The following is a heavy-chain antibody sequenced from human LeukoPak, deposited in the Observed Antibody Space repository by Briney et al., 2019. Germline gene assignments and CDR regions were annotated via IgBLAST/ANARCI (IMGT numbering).Heavy chain of an antibody. D-gene: IGHD2/OR15-2a*01. CDR2: LSYDGTTE. V-gene: IGHV3-30*04. Sequence: GGSLRLSCAASGFPFTYYAMQWVRQAPDKGLEWVASLSYDGTTEHYADSVKGRFTISRDTSKNILYLQMTSLGTEDTAVYYCPRDLFVKELLYYFDSWGPGTLVTVSS. J-gene: IGHJ4*02. CDR1: GFPFTYYA. CDR3: PRDLFVKELLYYFDS.